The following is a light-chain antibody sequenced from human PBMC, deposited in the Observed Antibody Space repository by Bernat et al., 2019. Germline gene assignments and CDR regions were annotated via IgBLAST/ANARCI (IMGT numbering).Light chain of an antibody. Sequence: QSALTQPASVSGSPGQSITISCTGTGSDIGAYNYVSWYQQHPGKAPRLMIYGVSDRPSGVSVRFSGSKSGYTASLTISGLQAEDEADYYCSSYTSTITPDVFGTGTKVTVL. CDR1: GSDIGAYNY. CDR2: GVS. V-gene: IGLV2-14*03. CDR3: SSYTSTITPDV. J-gene: IGLJ1*01.